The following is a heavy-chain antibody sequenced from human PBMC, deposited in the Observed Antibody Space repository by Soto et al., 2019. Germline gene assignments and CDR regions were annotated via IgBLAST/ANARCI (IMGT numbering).Heavy chain of an antibody. V-gene: IGHV3-7*05. CDR1: GFTFRTYW. D-gene: IGHD5-18*01. CDR2: INQDGSEK. Sequence: EVQLVESGGGLVQPGGSLRLSCGASGFTFRTYWLSWVRQVPGKGLEWVANINQDGSEKNYVDSVKGRFTISRDNAKNSRHLQMSSLRAEDTALYYCARDGSTSWYSYDYHGMDVWGQRTTVTVSS. J-gene: IGHJ6*02. CDR3: ARDGSTSWYSYDYHGMDV.